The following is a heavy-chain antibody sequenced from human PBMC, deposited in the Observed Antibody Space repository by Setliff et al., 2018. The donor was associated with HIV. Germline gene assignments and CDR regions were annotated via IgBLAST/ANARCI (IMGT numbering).Heavy chain of an antibody. CDR1: GGSISSGTYY. CDR2: IYYSGST. J-gene: IGHJ4*02. V-gene: IGHV4-61*10. CDR3: ARGYGAAGGGY. D-gene: IGHD6-25*01. Sequence: PSETLSLTCTVSGGSISSGTYYWSWIRQPAGKGLEWIGYIYYSGSTNYNPSLRSRVTISVDTSKNLFSLKLSSVTAADTAVYYCARGYGAAGGGYWGQGTLVTVSS.